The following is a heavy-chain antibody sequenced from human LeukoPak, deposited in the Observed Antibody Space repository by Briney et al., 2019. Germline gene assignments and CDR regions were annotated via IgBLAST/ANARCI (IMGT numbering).Heavy chain of an antibody. CDR1: GYTFTGYY. CDR2: INPNSGGT. J-gene: IGHJ3*02. CDR3: AREVLRYFDWLSDAFDI. D-gene: IGHD3-9*01. Sequence: GASVKVSCKASGYTFTGYYMHWVRQPPGQGLEWMGWINPNSGGTNYAQKFQGRVTMTRDTSISTAYMELSRLRSDDTAVYYCAREVLRYFDWLSDAFDIWGQGTMVTVSS. V-gene: IGHV1-2*02.